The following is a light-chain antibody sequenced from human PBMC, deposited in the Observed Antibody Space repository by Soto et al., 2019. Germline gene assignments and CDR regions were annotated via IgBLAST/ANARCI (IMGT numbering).Light chain of an antibody. Sequence: QSALTQPASVSGSPGQSITISCTGTSSDVGGYNYVSWYQQHPGKAPKLMIYEVSKRPSGVPDRFSGSKSGNTASLTISGLQAEDEADYYCCSYAGSYTFLWVFGGGTKLTVL. CDR1: SSDVGGYNY. V-gene: IGLV2-11*01. J-gene: IGLJ3*02. CDR3: CSYAGSYTFLWV. CDR2: EVS.